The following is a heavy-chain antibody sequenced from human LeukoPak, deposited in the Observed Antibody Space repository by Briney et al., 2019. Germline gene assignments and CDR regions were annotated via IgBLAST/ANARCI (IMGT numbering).Heavy chain of an antibody. J-gene: IGHJ4*02. D-gene: IGHD2-15*01. Sequence: GGSLRLSCAASGVTFSSYGMHLVRQAPGKGLEWVAVIWYDGSNKYYADSVKGRFTISRDNSKNTLYLQMNSLRAEDTAVYYCAREFSGLDYWGQGTLVTVSS. CDR1: GVTFSSYG. CDR3: AREFSGLDY. CDR2: IWYDGSNK. V-gene: IGHV3-33*01.